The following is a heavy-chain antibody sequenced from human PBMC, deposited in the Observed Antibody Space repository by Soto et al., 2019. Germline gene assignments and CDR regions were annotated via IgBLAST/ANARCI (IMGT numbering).Heavy chain of an antibody. CDR2: IFHKGNT. CDR3: ARDVAVPGESDRFDQ. V-gene: IGHV4-4*02. D-gene: IGHD6-19*01. Sequence: SETLSLTCSVSGDSIKSNVWWSWVRQPPGKGLEWIGEIFHKGNTYYNPSFESRVTMSVDKPKNQFSLLLTSVTATDTAMYYCARDVAVPGESDRFDQWGQGIMVTVS. J-gene: IGHJ4*02. CDR1: GDSIKSNVW.